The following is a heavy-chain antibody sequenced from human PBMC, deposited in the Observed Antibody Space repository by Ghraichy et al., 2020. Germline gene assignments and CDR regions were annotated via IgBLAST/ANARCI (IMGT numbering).Heavy chain of an antibody. V-gene: IGHV3-21*01. CDR1: GLMFSPNT. J-gene: IGHJ6*02. CDR3: SRGGGAGTPVLYHMDV. Sequence: LNISCVASGLMFSPNTMNWVRQAPGKGLEWLSSISSSTRYIYYADSVKGRFTISRDNAQNSLYLQMNSLRAEDTAVYYCSRGGGAGTPVLYHMDVWGLGTTVTVSS. CDR2: ISSSTRYI. D-gene: IGHD6-19*01.